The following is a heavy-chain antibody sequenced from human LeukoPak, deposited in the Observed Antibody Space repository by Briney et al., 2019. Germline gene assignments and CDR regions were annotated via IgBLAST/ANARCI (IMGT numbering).Heavy chain of an antibody. Sequence: GRSLRLSRAPPGFTPTSSVMHSVCPAPGKGLEWVAVIWYDGSNKYYADSVKGRFTISRDNSKNTLYLQMNSLRADDTAVYYCAKDLDYTTYGYYFDYWGQGTLVTVSS. J-gene: IGHJ4*02. D-gene: IGHD4-11*01. CDR1: GFTPTSSV. CDR3: AKDLDYTTYGYYFDY. CDR2: IWYDGSNK. V-gene: IGHV3-33*06.